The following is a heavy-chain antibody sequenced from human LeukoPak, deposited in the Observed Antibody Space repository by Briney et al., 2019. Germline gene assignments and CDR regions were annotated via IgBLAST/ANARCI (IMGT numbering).Heavy chain of an antibody. CDR3: TRVGLLWFGESRMPSSFDY. CDR1: GFTFGDYA. J-gene: IGHJ4*02. Sequence: GGSLRLFCTASGFTFGDYAMSWFRQAPGKGLEWVGFIRSKAYGGTTEYAASVKGRFTISRDASKSIAYLQMNILKTEDTAVYYCTRVGLLWFGESRMPSSFDYWGQGTLVTVSS. V-gene: IGHV3-49*03. D-gene: IGHD3-10*01. CDR2: IRSKAYGGTT.